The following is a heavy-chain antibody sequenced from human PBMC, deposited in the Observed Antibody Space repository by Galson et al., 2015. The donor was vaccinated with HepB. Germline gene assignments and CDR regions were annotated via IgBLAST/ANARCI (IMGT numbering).Heavy chain of an antibody. V-gene: IGHV1-3*01. Sequence: SVKVSCKASGYTFTSYAMHWVRQAPGRRLEWMGWINAGNGNTKYSQKFQGRVTITRDTSASTAYMELSSLRSEDTAVYYCARAPAEGGYYGMDVWGQGTTVTVSS. D-gene: IGHD3-10*01. CDR1: GYTFTSYA. CDR2: INAGNGNT. J-gene: IGHJ6*02. CDR3: ARAPAEGGYYGMDV.